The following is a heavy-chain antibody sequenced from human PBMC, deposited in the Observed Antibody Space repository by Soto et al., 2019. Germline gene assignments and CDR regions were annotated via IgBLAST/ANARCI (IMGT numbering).Heavy chain of an antibody. Sequence: GGSLRLSCAASGFSFSDYSMTWVRQAPGRGLEWVSTLTPAGTTFYADSVRGRFTISRDNYRSSLSLQMYNLRADDTARYYCAKRATTVPTPGNYFDSWGQGTLVPVS. J-gene: IGHJ4*02. CDR3: AKRATTVPTPGNYFDS. CDR1: GFSFSDYS. D-gene: IGHD2-15*01. V-gene: IGHV3-23*01. CDR2: LTPAGTT.